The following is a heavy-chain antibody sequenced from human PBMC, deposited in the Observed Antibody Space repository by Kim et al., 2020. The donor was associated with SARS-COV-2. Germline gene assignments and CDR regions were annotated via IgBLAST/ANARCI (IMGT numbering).Heavy chain of an antibody. J-gene: IGHJ4*02. CDR1: GFTFSSYG. CDR3: AKSYGSGSYCFDY. Sequence: GGSLRLSCAASGFTFSSYGMHWVRQAPGKGLEWVAVISYDGSNKYYADSVKGRYTISRDNSKNTLYLQMNSLRAEDTAVYYCAKSYGSGSYCFDYWGQGTLVTVSS. D-gene: IGHD3-10*01. CDR2: ISYDGSNK. V-gene: IGHV3-30*18.